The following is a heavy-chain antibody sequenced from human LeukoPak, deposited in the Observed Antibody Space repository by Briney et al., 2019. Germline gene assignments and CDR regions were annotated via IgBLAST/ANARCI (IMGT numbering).Heavy chain of an antibody. Sequence: GPVKVSCKASGYTFTGYYMHWVRQAPGQGLEWMGWINPNSGDTNYAQKFQGRVTMTRDTSISTAYMELSRLRSDDTAVYYCARDRTRFYYYSYMDVWGKGTAVTISS. J-gene: IGHJ6*03. CDR1: GYTFTGYY. CDR3: ARDRTRFYYYSYMDV. D-gene: IGHD1-14*01. V-gene: IGHV1-2*02. CDR2: INPNSGDT.